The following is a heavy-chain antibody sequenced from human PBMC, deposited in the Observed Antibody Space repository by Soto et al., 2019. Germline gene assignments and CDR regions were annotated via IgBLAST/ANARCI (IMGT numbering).Heavy chain of an antibody. V-gene: IGHV3-33*01. J-gene: IGHJ3*02. Sequence: QVQLVESGGGVVQPGRSLRLSCAASGFTFSSYGMHWVREAPGKGLEWVAVIWYDGSNKYYADSVKGRFTISRDNSKNTLYLQMNSPRAEDTAVYYCARDGSSSNAFDIWGQGTMVTVSS. D-gene: IGHD6-13*01. CDR3: ARDGSSSNAFDI. CDR2: IWYDGSNK. CDR1: GFTFSSYG.